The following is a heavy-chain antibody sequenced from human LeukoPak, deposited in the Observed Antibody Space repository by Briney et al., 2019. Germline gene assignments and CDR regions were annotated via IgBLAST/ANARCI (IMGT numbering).Heavy chain of an antibody. V-gene: IGHV3-23*01. D-gene: IGHD3-10*01. CDR3: AKGIGSGYTYYYYYMDV. CDR2: ISGSGGST. Sequence: GGSLRLSCAASGFTFSSYAMSWVRQAPGKGLEWVSAISGSGGSTYYADSVKGRFAISRDNSKNTLYLQMNSLRAEDTAVYYCAKGIGSGYTYYYYYMDVWGKGTTVTVSS. J-gene: IGHJ6*03. CDR1: GFTFSSYA.